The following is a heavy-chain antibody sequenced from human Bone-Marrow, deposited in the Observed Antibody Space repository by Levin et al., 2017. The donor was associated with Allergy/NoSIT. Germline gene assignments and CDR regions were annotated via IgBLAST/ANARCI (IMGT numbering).Heavy chain of an antibody. D-gene: IGHD4-11*01. CDR3: ARVAHDYSNSDSEPHYYYYMDV. CDR2: IYTGGSI. Sequence: GGSLRLSCAASGFTVTSNSMSWVRQAPGKGLEWVSTIYTGGSIFYADSVKGRFTISRDSSKNTLWLQMNNLRAEDTAVYHCARVAHDYSNSDSEPHYYYYMDVWGEGTTVTVSS. V-gene: IGHV3-53*01. CDR1: GFTVTSNS. J-gene: IGHJ6*03.